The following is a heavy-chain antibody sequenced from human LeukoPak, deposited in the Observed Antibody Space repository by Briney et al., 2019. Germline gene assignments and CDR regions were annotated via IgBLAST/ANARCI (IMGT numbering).Heavy chain of an antibody. V-gene: IGHV3-23*01. Sequence: PGGSLRLSCAASGFTFSTYAMSWVRQTPGKGLEWVAAISGSNPGTYHADSVKGRFTVSRDNSKNTFFLHMNGLRVEDTALYYCAKDGRFGDFDHWGQGTLVAVSS. CDR2: ISGSNPGT. CDR3: AKDGRFGDFDH. D-gene: IGHD3-16*01. J-gene: IGHJ4*02. CDR1: GFTFSTYA.